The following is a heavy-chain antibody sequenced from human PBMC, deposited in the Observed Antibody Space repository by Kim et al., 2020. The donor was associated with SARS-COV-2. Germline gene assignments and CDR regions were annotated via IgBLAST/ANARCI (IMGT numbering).Heavy chain of an antibody. CDR2: INSDGGDT. CDR3: ARGTFQQGFDP. V-gene: IGHV3-74*01. J-gene: IGHJ5*02. CDR1: GFTFSNYW. Sequence: GGSLRLSCEASGFTFSNYWLNWVRQGPGKGLVWVSRINSDGGDTHYADSVKGRFTIFRANTENTLLLQLNSLGVEDTAIYYCARGTFQQGFDPWGQGTLDFVSS.